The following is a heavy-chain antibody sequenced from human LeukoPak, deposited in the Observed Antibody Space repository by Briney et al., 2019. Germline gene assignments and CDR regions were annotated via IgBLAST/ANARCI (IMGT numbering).Heavy chain of an antibody. J-gene: IGHJ4*02. Sequence: GGSLRLSCAASGFTFSSYGMYWGRQAPGKGLEWVAVISFDGSNKYYADSVKGRFTISRDNSKNTLYLQMNSLRAEDTAVFYCAKDRQYHGSGSLFDYWGQGTLVTVSS. V-gene: IGHV3-30*18. CDR2: ISFDGSNK. CDR3: AKDRQYHGSGSLFDY. CDR1: GFTFSSYG. D-gene: IGHD3-10*01.